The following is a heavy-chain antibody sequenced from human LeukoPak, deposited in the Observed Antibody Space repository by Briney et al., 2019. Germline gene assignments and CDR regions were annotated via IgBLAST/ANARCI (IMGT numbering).Heavy chain of an antibody. CDR2: IWYDGSNK. V-gene: IGHV3-33*01. Sequence: GGSLRLSCAASGFTFSSYGMHWVRQAPGKGLEWVAVIWYDGSNKYYADSVKGRFTISRDNSKNTLYLQMNSLRAEDTAVYYCARDIATNYYYGMDVWGQGTTVTVSS. CDR3: ARDIATNYYYGMDV. CDR1: GFTFSSYG. D-gene: IGHD5-12*01. J-gene: IGHJ6*02.